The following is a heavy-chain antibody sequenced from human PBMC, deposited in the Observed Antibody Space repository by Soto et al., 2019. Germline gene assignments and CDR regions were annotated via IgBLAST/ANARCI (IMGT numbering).Heavy chain of an antibody. V-gene: IGHV3-74*01. CDR3: ATDSGYDPPNPHY. J-gene: IGHJ4*02. D-gene: IGHD5-12*01. CDR1: GFTFSRYW. Sequence: GGSLRLSCAASGFTFSRYWMHWVRQVPWKGLVWVSRINSDGSSTSYADSVKGRFTISRDNAKNTLYLQMNSLRAEDTAVYYCATDSGYDPPNPHYWGQGTLVTVSS. CDR2: INSDGSST.